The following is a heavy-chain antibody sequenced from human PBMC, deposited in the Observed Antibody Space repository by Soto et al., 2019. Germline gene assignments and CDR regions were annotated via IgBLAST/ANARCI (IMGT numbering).Heavy chain of an antibody. CDR2: ISGSGFST. Sequence: EVQLLDSGGGLVQPGGSLRLSCAASGFTFSSYAMTWVRQAPGKGLEWVSGISGSGFSTYYLDSVKGRFTISRDNSKKTLYLQMSSLRAEDTAVYYCAKDVVVDILTAYYNVALDYWGQGTLVTVSS. CDR3: AKDVVVDILTAYYNVALDY. D-gene: IGHD3-9*01. CDR1: GFTFSSYA. V-gene: IGHV3-23*01. J-gene: IGHJ4*02.